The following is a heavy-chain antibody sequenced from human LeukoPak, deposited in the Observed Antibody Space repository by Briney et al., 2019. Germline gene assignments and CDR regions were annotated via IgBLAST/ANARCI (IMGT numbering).Heavy chain of an antibody. V-gene: IGHV4-59*01. D-gene: IGHD1-1*01. J-gene: IGHJ4*03. Sequence: SETLSLTCTLSGDSISGYYWGWIRQPPGEGLEWIGYIYYTGTTNYNPSLKSRVTISVDTSKSQFSLKLRSVTAADTDVYYCTKVGTGAVYNWGHGTLVSVSS. CDR3: TKVGTGAVYN. CDR2: IYYTGTT. CDR1: GDSISGYY.